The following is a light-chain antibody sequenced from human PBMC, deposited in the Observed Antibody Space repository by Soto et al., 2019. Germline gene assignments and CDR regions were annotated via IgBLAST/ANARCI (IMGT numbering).Light chain of an antibody. CDR2: GTS. CDR3: QHYGSSPMYI. V-gene: IGKV3-20*01. J-gene: IGKJ2*01. CDR1: QSVSSNY. Sequence: EIVLTQSPGTLSLSPGERATLSCRASQSVSSNYLAWYQQRPGQAPRLLIYGTSSRATGIPDRFSGGGSGTYFILTISRLEPEDFAVYFCQHYGSSPMYIFGQGTKVEIK.